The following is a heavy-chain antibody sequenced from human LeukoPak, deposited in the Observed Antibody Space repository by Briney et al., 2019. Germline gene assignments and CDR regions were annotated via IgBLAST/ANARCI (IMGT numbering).Heavy chain of an antibody. CDR2: IRYDGSNK. V-gene: IGHV3-30*02. CDR3: AKETYYYDSSGYSTLDY. CDR1: EFTFSNYG. J-gene: IGHJ4*02. Sequence: GGSLRLSCAASEFTFSNYGMHWVRQAPGKGLEWVAFIRYDGSNKYYADSVKGRFTISRDNSKNTLYLQMNSLRAEDTAVYYCAKETYYYDSSGYSTLDYWGQGTLVTASS. D-gene: IGHD3-22*01.